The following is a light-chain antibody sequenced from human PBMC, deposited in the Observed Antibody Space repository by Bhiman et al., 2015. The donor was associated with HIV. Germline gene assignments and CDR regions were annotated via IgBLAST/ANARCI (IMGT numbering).Light chain of an antibody. V-gene: IGLV1-40*01. Sequence: QSVLTQPPSVSGAPGQRVTISCTGSSSNIGGNYDVHWFQQLPGTAPKLLIYGNSIRPSGVPDRFSGSKSGTSASLAITGLQAEDEADYYCQSYDSSLSGRVFGGGTKLTVL. CDR1: SSNIGGNYD. CDR2: GNS. J-gene: IGLJ3*02. CDR3: QSYDSSLSGRV.